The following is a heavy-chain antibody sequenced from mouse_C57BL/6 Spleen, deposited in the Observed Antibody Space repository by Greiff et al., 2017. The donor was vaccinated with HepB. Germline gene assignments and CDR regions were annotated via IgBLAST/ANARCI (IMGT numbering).Heavy chain of an antibody. CDR2: IDPSDSYT. CDR3: ARTGTGNFAY. J-gene: IGHJ3*01. Sequence: QVQLKQPGAELVKPGASVKLSCKASGYTFTSYWMQWVKQRPGQGLEWIGEIDPSDSYTNYNQKFKGKATLTVDTSSSTAYMQLSSLTSEDSAVYYCARTGTGNFAYWGQGTLVTVSA. CDR1: GYTFTSYW. V-gene: IGHV1-50*01. D-gene: IGHD4-1*01.